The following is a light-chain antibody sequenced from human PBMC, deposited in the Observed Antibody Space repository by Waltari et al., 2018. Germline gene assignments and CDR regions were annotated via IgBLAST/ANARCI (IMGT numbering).Light chain of an antibody. CDR1: ASDVAFYNY. J-gene: IGLJ3*02. CDR3: NSYTGSSSWV. V-gene: IGLV2-14*03. CDR2: DVS. Sequence: QSALTQPASVSGSPGQSITLSCTGTASDVAFYNYVSWYQQHPGKAPKVIIYDVSERPSGVSNRFSGSKSGNTAYLTISGLQAEDEADYYCNSYTGSSSWVFGGGTKLTV.